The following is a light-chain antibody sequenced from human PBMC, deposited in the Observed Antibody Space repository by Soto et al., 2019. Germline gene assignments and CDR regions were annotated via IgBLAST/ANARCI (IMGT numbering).Light chain of an antibody. J-gene: IGLJ1*01. Sequence: QCALTQPASVSGSPGQSITISCTGTSSDVGGYKYVSWHQLHPGKAPKLIIYEVSNRPSGVSNRFSGSKSGNTASLTISGLQAEDEADYYCSSYSRSTAYVFGTGTKV. CDR2: EVS. CDR3: SSYSRSTAYV. CDR1: SSDVGGYKY. V-gene: IGLV2-14*01.